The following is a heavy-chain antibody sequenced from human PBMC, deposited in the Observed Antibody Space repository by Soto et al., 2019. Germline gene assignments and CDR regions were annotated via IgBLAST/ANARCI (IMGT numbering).Heavy chain of an antibody. V-gene: IGHV1-2*02. D-gene: IGHD3-10*01. CDR3: TKKGGGPFPFDP. J-gene: IGHJ5*02. CDR2: ISPRSGGT. Sequence: ASVKVSCKASGYTFTNYYIHWVRQAPGQGLEWMGWISPRSGGTNYAQKFRGRVTITSDTSINTAYMELTSLSSDDTAVYYCTKKGGGPFPFDPWGQGTRVTVSS. CDR1: GYTFTNYY.